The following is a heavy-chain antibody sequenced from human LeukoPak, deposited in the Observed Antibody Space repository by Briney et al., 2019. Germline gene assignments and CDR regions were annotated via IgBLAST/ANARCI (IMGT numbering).Heavy chain of an antibody. CDR1: GFTFSSYA. V-gene: IGHV3-30-3*01. CDR3: ARDLAVARVFGYFDY. J-gene: IGHJ4*02. CDR2: ISYDGSNK. D-gene: IGHD6-19*01. Sequence: GGSLRLSCAASGFTFSSYAMHWVRQAPGKGLEWVAVISYDGSNKYYADSVKGRFTISRDNSKNTLYLQMNSLRAEDTAVYYCARDLAVARVFGYFDYWGQGTLVTVSS.